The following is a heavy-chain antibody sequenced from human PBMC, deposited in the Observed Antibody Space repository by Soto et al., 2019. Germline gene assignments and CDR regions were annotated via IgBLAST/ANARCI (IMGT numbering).Heavy chain of an antibody. Sequence: SETLSLTCTVSGGSISSYYWSWIRQPPGKGLEWIGYIYYSGSTNYNPSLKSRVTISVDTSKNQFSLKLSSVTAADTAVYYCARHVSVATMIGFDYWGQGTLVTVSS. CDR1: GGSISSYY. V-gene: IGHV4-59*08. J-gene: IGHJ4*02. D-gene: IGHD5-12*01. CDR2: IYYSGST. CDR3: ARHVSVATMIGFDY.